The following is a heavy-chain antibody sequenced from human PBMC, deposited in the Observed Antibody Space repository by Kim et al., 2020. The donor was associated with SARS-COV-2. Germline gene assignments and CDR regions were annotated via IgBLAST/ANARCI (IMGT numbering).Heavy chain of an antibody. CDR3: AKAFFYGPGSAYKAFDV. CDR1: GFTFSNYA. V-gene: IGHV3-23*01. Sequence: GGSLRLSCAASGFTFSNYAMSWVRQAPGKGLEWVSGIIASGGRTFYADSVKGRFTISRDNSKNTLYLQMDSLGADGTAVYYCAKAFFYGPGSAYKAFDVWGQGTMVSVSS. CDR2: IIASGGRT. D-gene: IGHD3-10*01. J-gene: IGHJ3*01.